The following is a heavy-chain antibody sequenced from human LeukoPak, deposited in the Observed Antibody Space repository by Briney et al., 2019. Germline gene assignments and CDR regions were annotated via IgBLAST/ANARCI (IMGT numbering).Heavy chain of an antibody. Sequence: GRSLRLSCAASGFTSSSYAMHWVRQAPGKGLEGVAVISYDGSNKYYADSVKGRFTISRDNSKNTLYLQMNSLRAEDTAVYYCARGPYDSSGYYVYWGQGTLVTVSS. V-gene: IGHV3-30-3*01. CDR3: ARGPYDSSGYYVY. J-gene: IGHJ4*02. CDR1: GFTSSSYA. D-gene: IGHD3-22*01. CDR2: ISYDGSNK.